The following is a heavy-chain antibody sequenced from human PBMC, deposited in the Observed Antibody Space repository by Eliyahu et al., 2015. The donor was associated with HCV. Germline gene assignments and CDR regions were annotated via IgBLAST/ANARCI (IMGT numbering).Heavy chain of an antibody. J-gene: IGHJ4*02. CDR1: GFTFSVHX. CDR2: TSGNGVRT. CDR3: TKTAPYGHCTDYMCYTDS. Sequence: EVQLLESGGGLVQPGGSLRLSCAASGFTFSVHXMTWVRQVPGKGLEWVSGTSGNGVRTWYADSVRGRFTVSRDNSKNTLYLQMSNLRAEDTAVYYCTKTAPYGHCTDYMCYTDSWGLGTLVTVSS. D-gene: IGHD2-8*02. V-gene: IGHV3-23*01.